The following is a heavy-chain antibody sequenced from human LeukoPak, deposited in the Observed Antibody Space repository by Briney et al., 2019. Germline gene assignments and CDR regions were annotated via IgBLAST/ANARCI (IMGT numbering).Heavy chain of an antibody. CDR2: IYYSGST. J-gene: IGHJ4*02. CDR3: ARDRVMTGSSSSQRV. Sequence: SETLSLTCTVSGGSISSGGYYWSWIRQHPGKGLEWIGYIYYSGSTYYNPSLKSRVTISVDTSKNQFSLKLSSVTAADTAVYYCARDRVMTGSSSSQRVWGQGTLVTVSS. CDR1: GGSISSGGYY. D-gene: IGHD6-13*01. V-gene: IGHV4-31*03.